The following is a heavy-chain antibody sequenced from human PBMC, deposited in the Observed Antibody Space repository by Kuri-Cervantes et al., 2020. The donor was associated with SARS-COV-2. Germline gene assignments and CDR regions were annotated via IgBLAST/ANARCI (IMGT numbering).Heavy chain of an antibody. CDR2: IIPMFGSA. D-gene: IGHD2-8*02. CDR1: GGTFSSYA. V-gene: IGHV1-69*13. CDR3: ARSQGYCTANSCSWNWFDP. Sequence: SVKVSCKASGGTFSSYAISWVRQAPGQGLEWMGRIIPMFGSASYAQKFQGRVIFTADESSSTAYMEVNSLTSEDTAVYFCARSQGYCTANSCSWNWFDPWGQGTQVTVSS. J-gene: IGHJ5*02.